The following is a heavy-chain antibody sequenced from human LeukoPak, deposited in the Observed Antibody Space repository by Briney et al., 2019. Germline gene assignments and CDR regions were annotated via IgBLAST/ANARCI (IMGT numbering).Heavy chain of an antibody. Sequence: PGGSLRLSCAASGFTFSSYAMSWVRQAPGKGLEWVSGISWNSGSIGYADSVKGRFTISRDNAKNSLYLQMNSLRAEDTALYYCAKGGGLLLGYFDYWGQGTLVTVSS. CDR1: GFTFSSYA. CDR2: ISWNSGSI. J-gene: IGHJ4*02. D-gene: IGHD3-22*01. V-gene: IGHV3-9*01. CDR3: AKGGGLLLGYFDY.